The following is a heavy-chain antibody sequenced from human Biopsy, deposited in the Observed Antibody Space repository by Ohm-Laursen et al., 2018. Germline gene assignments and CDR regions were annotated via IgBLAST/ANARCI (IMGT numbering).Heavy chain of an antibody. D-gene: IGHD3-22*01. V-gene: IGHV4-59*01. Sequence: GTLSLTCTVSGDSISTYYWSWIRQPPGKGLQWIGYIYYTGNTGYNPSLQSRVTISVDTSKNHFSLRLRSVTPADTAIYYCARDRGYYSDRTVPGYFDLWGRGTLVTVSS. CDR2: IYYTGNT. J-gene: IGHJ2*01. CDR1: GDSISTYY. CDR3: ARDRGYYSDRTVPGYFDL.